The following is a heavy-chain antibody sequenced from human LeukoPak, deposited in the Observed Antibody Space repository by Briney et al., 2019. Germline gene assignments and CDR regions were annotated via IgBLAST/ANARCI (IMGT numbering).Heavy chain of an antibody. V-gene: IGHV4-39*01. D-gene: IGHD2-21*02. CDR1: GGSTSSSNYY. Sequence: SETLSLTCTVSGGSTSSSNYYWGWIRQPPGKGLEWIGGIHYSGNTYYNPSLKSRVTISVDTSKNQFSLKLNSVTASETAVYYCARRSRLMAVVTAHYYDYWGPGTLVIVSS. CDR2: IHYSGNT. J-gene: IGHJ4*02. CDR3: ARRSRLMAVVTAHYYDY.